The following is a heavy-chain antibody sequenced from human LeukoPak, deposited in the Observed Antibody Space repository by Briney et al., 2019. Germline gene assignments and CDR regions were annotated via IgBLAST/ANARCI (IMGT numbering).Heavy chain of an antibody. D-gene: IGHD3-10*01. CDR1: GFTFSSYG. V-gene: IGHV3-33*06. CDR3: AKESRGYYGSGSQPYFDY. CDR2: IWYDGSNK. Sequence: GRSLRLSCASSGFTFSSYGMHWVRQAPAKGLEWVAVIWYDGSNKYYADSVKGRFTIFRDNYKNTLYLQMNSMRGEDTAVYYCAKESRGYYGSGSQPYFDYWGQGTLVTVSS. J-gene: IGHJ4*02.